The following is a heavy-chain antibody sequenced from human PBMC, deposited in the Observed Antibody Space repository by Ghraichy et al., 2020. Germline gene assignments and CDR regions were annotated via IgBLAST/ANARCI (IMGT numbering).Heavy chain of an antibody. CDR2: IYHSGST. D-gene: IGHD6-19*01. CDR3: ARGYSSGWYYFDY. Sequence: SETLSLTCAVSGGSISSSNWWSWVRQPPGKGLEWIGEIYHSGSTNYNPSLKSRVTISVDKSKNQFSLKLSSVTAADTAVYYCARGYSSGWYYFDYWGQGTLVTVSS. V-gene: IGHV4-4*02. CDR1: GGSISSSNW. J-gene: IGHJ4*02.